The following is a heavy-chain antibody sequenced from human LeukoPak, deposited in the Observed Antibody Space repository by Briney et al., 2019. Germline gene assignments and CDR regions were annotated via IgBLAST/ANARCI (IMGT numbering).Heavy chain of an antibody. J-gene: IGHJ4*02. Sequence: GGSLRLSCAVSGFSFDTYWMTWVRQAPGKGLEWVANIKQDGSEKYYVDSVKGRFTISRDNAKNSLYLQMNSLRAEDTAVYYCARIEGKLGRDYFDYWGQGTLVTVSS. CDR3: ARIEGKLGRDYFDY. CDR2: IKQDGSEK. D-gene: IGHD7-27*01. CDR1: GFSFDTYW. V-gene: IGHV3-7*01.